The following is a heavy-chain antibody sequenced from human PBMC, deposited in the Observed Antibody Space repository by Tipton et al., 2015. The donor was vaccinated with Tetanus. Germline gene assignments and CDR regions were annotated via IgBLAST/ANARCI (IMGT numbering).Heavy chain of an antibody. D-gene: IGHD2-15*01. Sequence: TLSLTCAVYGGSFSGYYWSWIRQPPGKGLEWIGEINHSGSTNYNPSLKSRVTISVDTSKNQFSLKLSSVTAADTAVYYCARVGVAATLGYWGQGTLVTVSS. J-gene: IGHJ4*02. CDR1: GGSFSGYY. CDR2: INHSGST. V-gene: IGHV4-34*01. CDR3: ARVGVAATLGY.